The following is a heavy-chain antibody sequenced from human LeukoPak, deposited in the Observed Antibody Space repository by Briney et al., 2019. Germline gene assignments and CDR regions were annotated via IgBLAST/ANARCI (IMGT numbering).Heavy chain of an antibody. V-gene: IGHV3-21*01. CDR3: ATGILVVTPLPV. CDR1: GFTVSSNY. D-gene: IGHD2-21*02. Sequence: GGSLRLSCAASGFTVSSNYMGWVRQAPGKGLEWVSAISRDSTYIYYADSVKGRFTISRDNAENSLFLQMNSLRADDTAVYYCATGILVVTPLPVWGQGTLVTVSS. CDR2: ISRDSTYI. J-gene: IGHJ4*02.